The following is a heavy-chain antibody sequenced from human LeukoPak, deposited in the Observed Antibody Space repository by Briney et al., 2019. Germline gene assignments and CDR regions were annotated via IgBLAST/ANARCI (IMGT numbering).Heavy chain of an antibody. CDR2: IIPIFGTA. CDR3: ASGVYYDSSGYSFEY. Sequence: SVKVSCKASGGTFSSYGISWVRQAPGQGLEWMGGIIPIFGTANYAQKFQGRVTITADESTSTAYMELSSLRSEDTAVYHCASGVYYDSSGYSFEYWGQGTLVTASS. D-gene: IGHD3-22*01. CDR1: GGTFSSYG. V-gene: IGHV1-69*13. J-gene: IGHJ4*02.